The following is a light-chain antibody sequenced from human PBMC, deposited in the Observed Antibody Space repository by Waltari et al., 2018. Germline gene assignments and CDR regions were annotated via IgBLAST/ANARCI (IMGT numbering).Light chain of an antibody. Sequence: EIVLTQSPDTLSLSPGERATLSCRASQSVISNYLAWYQQKPGQAPRLLIYAASSRATGIPDRFTGSGSGTDFTLTITRLEPEDFAVYFCQQYGNSPLTFGQGTKVEIK. J-gene: IGKJ1*01. CDR3: QQYGNSPLT. CDR2: AAS. V-gene: IGKV3-20*01. CDR1: QSVISNY.